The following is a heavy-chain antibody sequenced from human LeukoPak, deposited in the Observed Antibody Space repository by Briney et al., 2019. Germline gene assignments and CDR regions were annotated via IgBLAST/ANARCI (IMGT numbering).Heavy chain of an antibody. Sequence: GGSVKVSCKASGYTFTSYGISWVRQAPGQGLEWMGWISAYNGNTNYAQKLQGSVTKTTDTSTSTAYMERRSLRSDDTAAYYRARLKGGGGAFDIWGQGTMVTVSS. CDR1: GYTFTSYG. J-gene: IGHJ3*02. V-gene: IGHV1-18*01. CDR3: ARLKGGGGAFDI. D-gene: IGHD3-16*01. CDR2: ISAYNGNT.